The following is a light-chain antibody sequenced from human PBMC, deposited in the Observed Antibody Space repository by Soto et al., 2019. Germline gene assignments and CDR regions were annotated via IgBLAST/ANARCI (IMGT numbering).Light chain of an antibody. CDR2: GAS. V-gene: IGKV3-15*01. CDR3: QQYKNWPQT. CDR1: QSVSSN. Sequence: IVMTQSPATLSVSPEERAALSCRASQSVSSNLAWYQQKPGQAPRLLIYGASTRATGIPARFSGSGSGTEFTLTISSLQSEDFAVYYCQQYKNWPQTFGQGTKVEIK. J-gene: IGKJ1*01.